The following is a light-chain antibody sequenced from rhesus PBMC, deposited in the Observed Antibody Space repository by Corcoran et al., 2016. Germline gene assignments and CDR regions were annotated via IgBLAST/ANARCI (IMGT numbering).Light chain of an antibody. J-gene: IGKJ1*01. CDR1: QGISSW. CDR3: LQYSSSPWT. Sequence: DIQMTQSPSSLSASVGDTVPITCQASQGISSWLAWYQQKPGKAPKLLIYKGSSLQSGVPSRFSGSGCRTVFPLTISSLQPEDFATNYCLQYSSSPWTFGQGTKVEIK. CDR2: KGS. V-gene: IGKV1-22*01.